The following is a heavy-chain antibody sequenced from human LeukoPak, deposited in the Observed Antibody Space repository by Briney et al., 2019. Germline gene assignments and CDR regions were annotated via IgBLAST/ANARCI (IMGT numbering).Heavy chain of an antibody. Sequence: PSETLSLTCTVSGGSISSYYWSWIRQPPGKGLEWIGYIYYSGSTNYNPSLKSRVTISVDTSKNQFSLKLSSVTAADTAVYYCARQRDGYNSYFRHWGQGTLVTVSS. D-gene: IGHD5-24*01. J-gene: IGHJ1*01. V-gene: IGHV4-59*08. CDR3: ARQRDGYNSYFRH. CDR2: IYYSGST. CDR1: GGSISSYY.